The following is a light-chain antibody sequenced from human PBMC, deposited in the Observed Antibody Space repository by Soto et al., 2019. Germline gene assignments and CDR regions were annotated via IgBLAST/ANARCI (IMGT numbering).Light chain of an antibody. V-gene: IGLV2-14*01. Sequence: QSVLTQPASVSGSPGQSITISCTGASSDVGGYNYVSWYLQHPGKAPKLMIYEVSNRPSGVSNRFSGSKSGNTASLTISGLQAEYEADYYCSSYTSSSTHYVFGTGTKVTVL. J-gene: IGLJ1*01. CDR3: SSYTSSSTHYV. CDR2: EVS. CDR1: SSDVGGYNY.